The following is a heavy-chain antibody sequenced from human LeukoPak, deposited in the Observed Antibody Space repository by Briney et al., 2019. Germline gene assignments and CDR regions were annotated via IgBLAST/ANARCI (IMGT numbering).Heavy chain of an antibody. D-gene: IGHD5-12*01. CDR2: IYYSGST. J-gene: IGHJ4*02. CDR3: ARVSSSLVMVTIRPRYYFDY. Sequence: SETLSLTCTVSGGSISSYYWSWIRQPPGKGLEWIGYIYYSGSTNYNPSLKSRVTISVDTSKNQFSLKLSSVTAADTAVYYCARVSSSLVMVTIRPRYYFDYWGQGTLVTVSS. V-gene: IGHV4-59*01. CDR1: GGSISSYY.